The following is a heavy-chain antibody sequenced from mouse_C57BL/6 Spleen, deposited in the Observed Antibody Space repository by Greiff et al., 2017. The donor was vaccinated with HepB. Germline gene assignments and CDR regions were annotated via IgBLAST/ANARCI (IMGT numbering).Heavy chain of an antibody. D-gene: IGHD4-1*01. V-gene: IGHV3-6*01. J-gene: IGHJ2*01. CDR1: GYSITSGYY. CDR2: ISYDGSN. Sequence: EVKLVESGPGLVKPSQSLSLTCSVTGYSITSGYYWNWIRQFPGNKLEWMGYISYDGSNNYNPSLKNRISITRDTSKNQFFLKLNSVTTEDTATYYCARGSGTGYFDYWGQGTTLTVSS. CDR3: ARGSGTGYFDY.